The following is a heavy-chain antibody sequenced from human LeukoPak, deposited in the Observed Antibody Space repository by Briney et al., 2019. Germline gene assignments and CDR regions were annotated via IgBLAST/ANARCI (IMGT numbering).Heavy chain of an antibody. J-gene: IGHJ2*01. Sequence: SETLSLTCTVSGGSISSYYWSWIRQPPGKGLEWIGYIHYNGGTNYNPSLRSRVTTSVDTSKNQFSLKLSSVTAADTAVYYCARDMEYYSAEICHYWCCDLWGRGTQVAVS. CDR2: IHYNGGT. D-gene: IGHD3-10*01. CDR3: ARDMEYYSAEICHYWCCDL. CDR1: GGSISSYY. V-gene: IGHV4-59*01.